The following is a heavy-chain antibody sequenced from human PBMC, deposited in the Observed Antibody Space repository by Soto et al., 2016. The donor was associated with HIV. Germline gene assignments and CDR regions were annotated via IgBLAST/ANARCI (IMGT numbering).Heavy chain of an antibody. CDR2: LDPEDGET. J-gene: IGHJ3*02. D-gene: IGHD3-22*01. V-gene: IGHV1-24*01. Sequence: QVQLVQSGAEVKKPGASVKVSCKVSGYTLTELSIHWVRQAPGKGLEWMGGLDPEDGETIYAQKFQGRVTMTEDTSTETAYMELSSLRSEDTAVYYCATPRGVVVHDAFDIWGQGTMVTVSS. CDR1: GYTLTELS. CDR3: ATPRGVVVHDAFDI.